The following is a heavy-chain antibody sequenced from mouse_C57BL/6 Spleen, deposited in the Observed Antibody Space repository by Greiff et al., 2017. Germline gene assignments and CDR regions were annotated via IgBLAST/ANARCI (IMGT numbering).Heavy chain of an antibody. CDR3: ARGPYYYGSSSSYWYFDV. V-gene: IGHV1-64*01. D-gene: IGHD1-1*01. Sequence: VKLQQPGAELVKPGASVKLSCKASGYTFTSYWMHWVKQRPGQGLEWIGMIHPNSGSTNYNEKFKSKATLTVDKSSSTAYMQLSSLTSEDSAVYYCARGPYYYGSSSSYWYFDVWGTGTTVTVSS. CDR2: IHPNSGST. CDR1: GYTFTSYW. J-gene: IGHJ1*03.